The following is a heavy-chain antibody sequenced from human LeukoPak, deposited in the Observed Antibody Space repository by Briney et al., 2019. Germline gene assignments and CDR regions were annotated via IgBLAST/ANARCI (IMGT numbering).Heavy chain of an antibody. J-gene: IGHJ4*02. CDR3: AREIGPRQLHLWGSAFDY. CDR2: MNPNSGDT. CDR1: GYTFTSHD. V-gene: IGHV1-8*03. Sequence: ASVKVSCKASGYTFTSHDINWVRQATGQGLEWMGWMNPNSGDTGYAQKFQGRVTITRNTSIGTVYMELSSLRSEDTAVYYCAREIGPRQLHLWGSAFDYWGQGTLVTVSS. D-gene: IGHD5-18*01.